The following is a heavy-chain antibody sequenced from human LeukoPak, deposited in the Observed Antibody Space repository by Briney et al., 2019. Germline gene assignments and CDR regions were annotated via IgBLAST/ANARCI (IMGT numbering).Heavy chain of an antibody. Sequence: GGSLRLSCAASRFTFSDYYMSWIRQAPGKGLEWVSYISSSGNTIYYADSVKGRFTISRDNAKNSLYLQMNSLRAEDTAVYFCAPREAAAPFDYWGQGTLVTVSS. CDR2: ISSSGNTI. D-gene: IGHD2-15*01. J-gene: IGHJ4*02. CDR3: APREAAAPFDY. CDR1: RFTFSDYY. V-gene: IGHV3-11*04.